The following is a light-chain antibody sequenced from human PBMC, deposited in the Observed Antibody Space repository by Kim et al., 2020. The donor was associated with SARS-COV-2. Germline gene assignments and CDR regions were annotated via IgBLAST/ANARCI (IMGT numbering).Light chain of an antibody. J-gene: IGLJ2*01. CDR1: SSNIGSNS. Sequence: GQRVTISCSGSSSNIGSNSVNWYQQLPGTAPKLLIYNNNQRPSGVPDRFSGSKSDTSTSLAISGLQSEDEADYYCAAWDDSLNGPVFGGGTKVTVL. V-gene: IGLV1-44*01. CDR3: AAWDDSLNGPV. CDR2: NNN.